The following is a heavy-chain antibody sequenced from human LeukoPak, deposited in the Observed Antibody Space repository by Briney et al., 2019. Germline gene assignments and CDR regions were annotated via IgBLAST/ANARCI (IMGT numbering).Heavy chain of an antibody. V-gene: IGHV1-69*05. Sequence: ASVKVSCKASGGTFSSYAISWLRQAPGQGLEWMGGIIPIFGTANYAQKFQGRVTITTDESTSTAYMELSNLRSEDTAVYYCARAGFSGYFDYWGQGTLVTVSS. CDR1: GGTFSSYA. CDR2: IIPIFGTA. CDR3: ARAGFSGYFDY. J-gene: IGHJ4*02. D-gene: IGHD3-10*01.